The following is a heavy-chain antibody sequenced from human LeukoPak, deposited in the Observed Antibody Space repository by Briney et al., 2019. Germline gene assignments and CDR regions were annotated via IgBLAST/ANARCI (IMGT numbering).Heavy chain of an antibody. D-gene: IGHD3-3*01. CDR2: IYYSGTT. CDR3: ARLRFDFWSGYTHPYFDY. J-gene: IGHJ4*02. V-gene: IGHV4-39*01. Sequence: PSETLSLTCTVSAGSISSSSYSWGWIRQPPGKGLERIGSIYYSGTTYYNPSLKSRVTISVDTSKIQFSLKLSSVAATDTAMYFCARLRFDFWSGYTHPYFDYWGEGTQVTASS. CDR1: AGSISSSSYS.